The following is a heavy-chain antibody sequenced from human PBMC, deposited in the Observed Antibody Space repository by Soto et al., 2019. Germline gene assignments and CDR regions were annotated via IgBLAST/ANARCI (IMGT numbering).Heavy chain of an antibody. CDR3: VRLIGNSWLDF. D-gene: IGHD1-26*01. V-gene: IGHV3-11*04. CDR2: ISSSGSTI. Sequence: PGGSLRLSCAASGFTFSDYYMSWIRQAPGKGLEWVSYISSSGSTIYYADSVKSRITINPDTSKNQFSLHLNSVTPEDTAVYFCVRLIGNSWLDFWGQGTLVTVSS. J-gene: IGHJ5*01. CDR1: GFTFSDYY.